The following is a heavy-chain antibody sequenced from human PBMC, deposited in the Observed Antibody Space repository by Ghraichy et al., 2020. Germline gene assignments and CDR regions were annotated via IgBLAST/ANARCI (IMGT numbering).Heavy chain of an antibody. CDR1: GRSLSGYY. CDR2: VNHSGSP. Sequence: SETLSLTCAVYGRSLSGYYWRWSWIRQPPGKGLEWIGEVNHSGSPNSNPSLKSRVIISVDTSKNQFSLKLNSVTAADTAVYYCARGKWEDFTFYHSYYMDAWGRGTPVTVSS. D-gene: IGHD2/OR15-2a*01. CDR3: ARGKWEDFTFYHSYYMDA. V-gene: IGHV4-34*01. J-gene: IGHJ6*03.